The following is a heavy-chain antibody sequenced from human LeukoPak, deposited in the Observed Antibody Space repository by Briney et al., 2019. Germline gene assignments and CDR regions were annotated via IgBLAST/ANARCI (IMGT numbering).Heavy chain of an antibody. J-gene: IGHJ4*02. V-gene: IGHV3-30*02. Sequence: PGGSLRLSCAASGFTFSSYGMHWARQAPGKGLEWVAFIRYDGSNKYYADSVKGRFTISRDNSKNTLYLQMNSLRAEDTALYYCAKDYDDKFDYWGQGTLVTVSS. CDR3: AKDYDDKFDY. D-gene: IGHD3-9*01. CDR1: GFTFSSYG. CDR2: IRYDGSNK.